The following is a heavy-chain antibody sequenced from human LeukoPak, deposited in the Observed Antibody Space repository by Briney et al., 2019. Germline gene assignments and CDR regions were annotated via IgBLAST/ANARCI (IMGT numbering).Heavy chain of an antibody. Sequence: AGGSLRLSCAASGFTFSSYSMNWVRQAPGKGLEWVSSISSSSSYIYYADSVKGRSTISRDNAKNSLYLQMNSLRAEDTAMYYCARDLTAVAPGDYWGQGTLVTVFS. CDR2: ISSSSSYI. D-gene: IGHD6-19*01. CDR3: ARDLTAVAPGDY. V-gene: IGHV3-21*01. J-gene: IGHJ4*02. CDR1: GFTFSSYS.